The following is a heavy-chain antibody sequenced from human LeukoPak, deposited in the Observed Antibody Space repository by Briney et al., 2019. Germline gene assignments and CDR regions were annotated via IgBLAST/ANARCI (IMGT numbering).Heavy chain of an antibody. V-gene: IGHV4-34*01. CDR3: ARVDFWSGLYAFAD. D-gene: IGHD3-3*01. Sequence: SETLSLTCAVYGGSFSGYYWSWIRQSPNMGLEWIGEINQSGATNYNPSLKSRVSISIDTSKTQFSLKMTSMTAADTAVYYCARVDFWSGLYAFADWGQGTLVTVSP. CDR2: INQSGAT. CDR1: GGSFSGYY. J-gene: IGHJ4*02.